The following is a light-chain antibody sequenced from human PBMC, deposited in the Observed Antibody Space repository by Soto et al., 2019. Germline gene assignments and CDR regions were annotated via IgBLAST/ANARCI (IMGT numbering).Light chain of an antibody. CDR3: SSYAGSNNLV. CDR2: EVT. CDR1: SSDVGRYNY. V-gene: IGLV2-8*01. Sequence: QSALTQPPSASGSPGQSVTISCTGTSSDVGRYNYVSWYQQNPGKAPKLLIYEVTKRPSGVPDRFSGSKSGNTASLTVSGLQAEDEGDYYCSSYAGSNNLVFGGGTKLTLL. J-gene: IGLJ3*02.